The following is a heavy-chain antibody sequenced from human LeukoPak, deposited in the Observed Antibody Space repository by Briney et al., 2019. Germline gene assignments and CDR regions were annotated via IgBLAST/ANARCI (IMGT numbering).Heavy chain of an antibody. Sequence: GESLKISCKGSGYSFTSYWIGWVRQMPGKGLEWMGIIYPGDSDTRYSPFFQGQVTISADKSISSAYLQWSSLKASDTAMYYCARQGRRSSSWYAKDNWFNPWGQGTLVTVSS. CDR1: GYSFTSYW. CDR3: ARQGRRSSSWYAKDNWFNP. V-gene: IGHV5-51*01. J-gene: IGHJ5*02. CDR2: IYPGDSDT. D-gene: IGHD6-13*01.